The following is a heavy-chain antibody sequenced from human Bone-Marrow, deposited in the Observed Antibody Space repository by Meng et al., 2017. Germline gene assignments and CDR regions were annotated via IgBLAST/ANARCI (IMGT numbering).Heavy chain of an antibody. Sequence: SETLSLTCTVSGGSISSGSYYWSWIRQPAGKGLEWFGRIYTSGSTNYNPSLKSRVTISVDTSKNQFSLKLSSVTAADTAVYYCARTALWFGEFWGSGGDDYWGQGTLVTVAS. CDR3: ARTALWFGEFWGSGGDDY. CDR1: GGSISSGSYY. J-gene: IGHJ4*02. CDR2: IYTSGST. D-gene: IGHD3-10*01. V-gene: IGHV4-61*02.